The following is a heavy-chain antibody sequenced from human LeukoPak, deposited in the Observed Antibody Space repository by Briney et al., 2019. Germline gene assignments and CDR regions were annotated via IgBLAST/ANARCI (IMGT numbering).Heavy chain of an antibody. J-gene: IGHJ4*02. V-gene: IGHV3-66*02. D-gene: IGHD6-13*01. CDR1: GFTVSSNY. CDR3: ARAGSSWYPLDY. Sequence: GGSLRLSCAASGFTVSSNYMSWVRQAPGKGLEWVSVIYSGGGTYYADSVKGRFTISRDNSKNTLYLHMNSLRPEDTAVYYCARAGSSWYPLDYWGQGTLVTVSS. CDR2: IYSGGGT.